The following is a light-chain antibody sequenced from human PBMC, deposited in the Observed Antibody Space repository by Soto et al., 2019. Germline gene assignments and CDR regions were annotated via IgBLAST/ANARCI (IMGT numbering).Light chain of an antibody. J-gene: IGLJ1*01. V-gene: IGLV2-14*03. Sequence: QSVLSQPASVSGSPGQSITISCTGTSSDVGGYNYVSWYQHHPGKAPKLMIYDVSTRPSGVSNRFSGSKSGNTASLTISGFQAEDEADYYCSSYTSSNTEVFGTGTKVTVL. CDR3: SSYTSSNTEV. CDR1: SSDVGGYNY. CDR2: DVS.